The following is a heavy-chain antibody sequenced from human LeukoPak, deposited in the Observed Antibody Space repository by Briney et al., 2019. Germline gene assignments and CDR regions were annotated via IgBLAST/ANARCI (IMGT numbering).Heavy chain of an antibody. Sequence: GGSLRLSCAASGFTFSSYSMNWVRQAPGKGLEWASSISSSSSYIYYADSVKGRFTISRDNAKNSLYLQMNSLRAEDTAVYYCARDQGYYTGGSWYSDRGVDAFDIWGQGTMVTVSS. D-gene: IGHD2-15*01. CDR2: ISSSSSYI. CDR1: GFTFSSYS. V-gene: IGHV3-21*01. J-gene: IGHJ3*02. CDR3: ARDQGYYTGGSWYSDRGVDAFDI.